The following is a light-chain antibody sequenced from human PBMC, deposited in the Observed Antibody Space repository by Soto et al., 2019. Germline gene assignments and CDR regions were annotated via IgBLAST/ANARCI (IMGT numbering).Light chain of an antibody. J-gene: IGLJ3*02. CDR2: EVS. CDR1: SSDVGGYNH. V-gene: IGLV2-14*01. CDR3: NSYTSTNTFWV. Sequence: QSALTQPASVSGSPGQSITISCTGTSSDVGGYNHVSWYQQHSGKVPKVIIYEVSNRPSGVSDRFSGSKSGNTASLTISGLQPEDEADYYCNSYTSTNTFWVFGGGTKLTGL.